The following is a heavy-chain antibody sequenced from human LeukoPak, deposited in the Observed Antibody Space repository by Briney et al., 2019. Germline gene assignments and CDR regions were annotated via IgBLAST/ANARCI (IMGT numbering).Heavy chain of an antibody. J-gene: IGHJ4*02. Sequence: NPGGSLRLSCAASGFTFSSYSMDWVRPAPGKGLEWVSSISSSSSYIYYADSVKGRFTISRDNAKNSLYLQMNSLRAEDTAVYYCASLGVTTFDYWGQGTLVTVSS. CDR1: GFTFSSYS. D-gene: IGHD3-10*01. CDR2: ISSSSSYI. CDR3: ASLGVTTFDY. V-gene: IGHV3-21*01.